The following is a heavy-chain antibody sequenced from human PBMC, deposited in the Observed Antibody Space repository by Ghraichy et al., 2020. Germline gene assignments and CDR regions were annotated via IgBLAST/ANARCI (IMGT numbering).Heavy chain of an antibody. V-gene: IGHV4-59*01. CDR2: IYYNGGY. CDR3: ARGPRGSAWLDS. D-gene: IGHD6-19*01. J-gene: IGHJ4*02. CDR1: GDSLSDYY. Sequence: SETLSLTCPVSGDSLSDYYWSWIRQSPGKGLNWIGYIYYNGGYNYSPSLKSRVTISIDTSKNHLSLKLTSVTAADTAIYYCARGPRGSAWLDSWGQGTLVTVSS.